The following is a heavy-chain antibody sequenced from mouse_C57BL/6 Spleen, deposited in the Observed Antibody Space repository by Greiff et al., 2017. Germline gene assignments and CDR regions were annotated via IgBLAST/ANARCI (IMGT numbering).Heavy chain of an antibody. CDR2: ISSGGDYI. CDR3: TRGDYYGSSHWYFDV. V-gene: IGHV5-9-1*02. Sequence: EVMLVESGEGLVKPGGSLKLSCAASGFTFSSYAMSWVRQTPEKRLEWVAYISSGGDYIYYADTVKGRFTISRDNARNTLYLQMSSLKSEDTAMYYCTRGDYYGSSHWYFDVWGTGTTVTVSS. CDR1: GFTFSSYA. J-gene: IGHJ1*03. D-gene: IGHD1-1*01.